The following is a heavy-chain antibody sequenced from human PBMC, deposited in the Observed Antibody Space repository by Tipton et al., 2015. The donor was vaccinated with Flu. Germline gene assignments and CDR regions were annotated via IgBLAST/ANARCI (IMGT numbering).Heavy chain of an antibody. CDR2: IYSGGST. Sequence: SLRLSCAASGFTVSSNYMSWVRQAPGKGLEWVSVIYSGGSTYYADSVKGRFTISRDNSKNTLYLQMNSLRAEDTAVYYCARDALFWSGYPDYYYGMDVWGQGTTVTVSS. J-gene: IGHJ6*02. CDR1: GFTVSSNY. V-gene: IGHV3-66*01. D-gene: IGHD3-3*01. CDR3: ARDALFWSGYPDYYYGMDV.